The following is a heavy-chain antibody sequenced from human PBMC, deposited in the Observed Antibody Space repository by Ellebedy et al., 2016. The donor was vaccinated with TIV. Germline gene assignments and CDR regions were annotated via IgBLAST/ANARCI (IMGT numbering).Heavy chain of an antibody. V-gene: IGHV1-3*01. CDR3: ASRSGQYYYDSSGYYPESYYGMDV. J-gene: IGHJ6*02. CDR2: INAGNGNT. Sequence: AASVKVSCKASGYTFTSYAMHWVRQAPGQRLEWMGWINAGNGNTKYSQKFQGRVTITRDTSASTAYMELSSLRSEDMAVYYCASRSGQYYYDSSGYYPESYYGMDVWGQGTTVTVSS. CDR1: GYTFTSYA. D-gene: IGHD3-22*01.